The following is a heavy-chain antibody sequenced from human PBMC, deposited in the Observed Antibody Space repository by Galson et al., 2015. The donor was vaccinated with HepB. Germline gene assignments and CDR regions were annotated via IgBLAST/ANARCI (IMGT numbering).Heavy chain of an antibody. Sequence: SVKVSCKASGYTFSSYGISWVRQAPGQGLEWMGRIIPCNDNTNYAQKFQGRVIMTTDPSTSTAYMELRSLRSADTAVYYCARMKDRAMPTDAFDIWGQGTMVTVSS. CDR1: GYTFSSYG. J-gene: IGHJ3*02. D-gene: IGHD5-18*01. CDR3: ARMKDRAMPTDAFDI. V-gene: IGHV1-18*01. CDR2: IIPCNDNT.